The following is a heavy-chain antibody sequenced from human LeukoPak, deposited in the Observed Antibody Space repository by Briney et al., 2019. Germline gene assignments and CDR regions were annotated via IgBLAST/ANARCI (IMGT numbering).Heavy chain of an antibody. D-gene: IGHD1-26*01. CDR1: GFTFSSDW. CDR3: ARNWDMDY. V-gene: IGHV3-7*04. Sequence: GGSLRLSCAASGFTFSSDWMNWVRQAQGKGLEWVANIKKDGSDKFYVDSVKGRFTISRDNAENSLYLQMNSLRAEDTAVYYCARNWDMDYWGQGTLVAVSP. CDR2: IKKDGSDK. J-gene: IGHJ4*02.